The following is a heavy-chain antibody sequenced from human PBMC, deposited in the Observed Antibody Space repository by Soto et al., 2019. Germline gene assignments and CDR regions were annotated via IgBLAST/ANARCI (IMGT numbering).Heavy chain of an antibody. V-gene: IGHV1-69*01. CDR3: ARPDEGGYSSNHHYYCALDV. J-gene: IGHJ6*02. CDR1: GGTCRSYS. Sequence: QVQLVQSGAEVKKPGSSVKVSCKASGGTCRSYSISWVRQAPGQGLEWMGGIIPIFEITNYAQKFQGRVTIDADESTSTANMELSSLGCDDTAVYYSARPDEGGYSSNHHYYCALDVWGQETTVTV. CDR2: IIPIFEIT. D-gene: IGHD3-22*01.